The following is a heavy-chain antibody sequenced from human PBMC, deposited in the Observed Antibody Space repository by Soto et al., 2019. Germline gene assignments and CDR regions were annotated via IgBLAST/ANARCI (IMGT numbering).Heavy chain of an antibody. CDR2: IYTSGST. J-gene: IGHJ6*02. D-gene: IGHD3-10*01. V-gene: IGHV4-4*07. CDR3: ARDGKLLWFGELFYSYYGMDV. Sequence: SETLSLTCTVSGGSIRSYYWSWIRQPAGKGLEWIGRIYTSGSTNYNPSLKSRVTMSVDTSKNQFSLKLSSVTAAVTAVYYCARDGKLLWFGELFYSYYGMDVWGQGATVTVTS. CDR1: GGSIRSYY.